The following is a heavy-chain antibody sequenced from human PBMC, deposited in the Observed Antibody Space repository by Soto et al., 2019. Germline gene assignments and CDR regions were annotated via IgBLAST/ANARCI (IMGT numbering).Heavy chain of an antibody. CDR1: GFTFSSYA. D-gene: IGHD2-15*01. CDR2: ISFSDGGT. V-gene: IGHV3-23*01. J-gene: IGHJ2*01. CDR3: VKDDRILGRRYFDL. Sequence: EEQLLESGGGLIQPGGSLRLACAASGFTFSSYAMTWVRQAPGKGLEWVSSISFSDGGTYYADSVKGRLTISRDNSKNPLFLQMNRLRVEDTAVYYCVKDDRILGRRYFDLWGRGTLVTVSS.